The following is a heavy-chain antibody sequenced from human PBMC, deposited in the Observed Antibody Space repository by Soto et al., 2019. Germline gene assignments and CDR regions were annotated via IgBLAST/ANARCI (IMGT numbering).Heavy chain of an antibody. V-gene: IGHV3-30*18. J-gene: IGHJ4*02. CDR2: ISYDGSNK. Sequence: GGSLRLSCAASGFTFRSYGMHWVRQAPGKGLEWVAVISYDGSNKYYADSVKGRFTISRDNSKNTLYLQMNSLRAEDTAVYYCAKDTSLEARGGQLDPLIDYWGQGPLVTVSS. CDR3: AKDTSLEARGGQLDPLIDY. CDR1: GFTFRSYG. D-gene: IGHD6-6*01.